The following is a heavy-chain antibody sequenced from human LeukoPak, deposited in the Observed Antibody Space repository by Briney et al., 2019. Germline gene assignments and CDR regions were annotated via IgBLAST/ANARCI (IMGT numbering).Heavy chain of an antibody. Sequence: GASVKVSCKASGYTFTGYYMHWVRQAPGQGLEWMGGIIPIFGTANYAQKFQGRVTITADGSTSTAYMELSSLRSEDTAVYYCALMVRGVFYYYYMDVWGKGTTVTISS. CDR3: ALMVRGVFYYYYMDV. J-gene: IGHJ6*03. D-gene: IGHD3-10*01. CDR1: GYTFTGYY. V-gene: IGHV1-69*13. CDR2: IIPIFGTA.